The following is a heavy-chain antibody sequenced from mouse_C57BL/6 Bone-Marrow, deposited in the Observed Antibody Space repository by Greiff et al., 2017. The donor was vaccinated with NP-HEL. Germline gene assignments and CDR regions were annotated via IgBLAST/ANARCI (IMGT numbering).Heavy chain of an antibody. J-gene: IGHJ3*01. CDR2: IWSGGST. Sequence: QVQLQQSGPGLVQPSQSLSIPCTVSGFSLTSYGVHWVRQSPGKGLEWLGVIWSGGSTDYNVAFISSLSISKDNSKSQVFFKMNSLQADDTAIYYGATRHGSEDWFAYWGQGTLVTVSA. CDR1: GFSLTSYG. CDR3: ATRHGSEDWFAY. V-gene: IGHV2-2*01.